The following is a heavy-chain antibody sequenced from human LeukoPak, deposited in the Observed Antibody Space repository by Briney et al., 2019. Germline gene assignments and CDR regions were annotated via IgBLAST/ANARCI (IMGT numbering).Heavy chain of an antibody. CDR2: ISGSGGST. J-gene: IGHJ2*01. D-gene: IGHD4-17*01. CDR3: AKDPTTVTTGWYFDL. V-gene: IGHV3-23*01. CDR1: GFTFNSYA. Sequence: GGSLRPSCAASGFTFNSYAMSWVRQAPGKGLEWVSAISGSGGSTYYADSVKGRFTISRDNSKNTLNLQMNSLRAEDTAVYYCAKDPTTVTTGWYFDLWGRGTLVTVSS.